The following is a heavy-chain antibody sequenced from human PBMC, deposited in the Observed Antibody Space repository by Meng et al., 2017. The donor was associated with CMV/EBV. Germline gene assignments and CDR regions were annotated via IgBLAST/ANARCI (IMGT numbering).Heavy chain of an antibody. CDR3: AREEGIAARSDWFDP. CDR2: INPSVGST. CDR1: GYTFTSYF. V-gene: IGHV1-46*01. J-gene: IGHJ5*02. Sequence: QLVLSGAEVTNPGASVNVSCNASGYTFTSYFMHWVRQAPGQAREWMGRINPSVGSTIYAQKFQGRVTMNRDTSTSTVYMELSSLRSEDTAVYYCAREEGIAARSDWFDPWGQGTLVTVSS. D-gene: IGHD6-6*01.